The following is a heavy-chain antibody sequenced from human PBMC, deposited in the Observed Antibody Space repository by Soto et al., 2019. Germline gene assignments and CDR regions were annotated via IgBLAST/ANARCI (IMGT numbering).Heavy chain of an antibody. CDR2: ISGSGGST. CDR1: GFTFSSYA. V-gene: IGHV3-23*01. D-gene: IGHD6-13*01. J-gene: IGHJ4*02. Sequence: GGSLRLSCAASGFTFSSYAMSWVRQAPGKGLEWVSAISGSGGSTYYADSVKGRFTISRDNSKNTLYLQMNSLRAEDTAGYYCAKDLGYSSSWYFDYWGQGTLVTVSS. CDR3: AKDLGYSSSWYFDY.